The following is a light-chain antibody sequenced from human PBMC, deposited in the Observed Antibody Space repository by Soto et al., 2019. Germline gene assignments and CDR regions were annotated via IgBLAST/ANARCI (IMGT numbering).Light chain of an antibody. CDR2: EVS. CDR3: SSYAGSNNYV. Sequence: QSALTQPPSASGSPGQSVTISCTGTSSDVGGYNSVSWYQHHPGKAPKLIIYEVSKRPSGVPDRFSGSKSANTASLTVSGLQAEVEADYYCSSYAGSNNYVFGTGTKLTVL. V-gene: IGLV2-8*01. J-gene: IGLJ1*01. CDR1: SSDVGGYNS.